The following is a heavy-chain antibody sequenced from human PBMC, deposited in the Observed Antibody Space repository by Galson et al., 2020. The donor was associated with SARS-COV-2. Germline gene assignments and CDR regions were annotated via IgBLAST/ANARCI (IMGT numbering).Heavy chain of an antibody. CDR2: ISYDGSNK. V-gene: IGHV3-30*18. Sequence: GESLKISCAASGFTFSSYGMHWVRQAPGKGLEWVAVISYDGSNKYYADSVKGRFTISRDNSKNTLYLQMNSLRAEDTAVYYCAKDGGSHFVPTYYYGMDVWGQGTTVTVSS. J-gene: IGHJ6*02. CDR3: AKDGGSHFVPTYYYGMDV. CDR1: GFTFSSYG. D-gene: IGHD1-26*01.